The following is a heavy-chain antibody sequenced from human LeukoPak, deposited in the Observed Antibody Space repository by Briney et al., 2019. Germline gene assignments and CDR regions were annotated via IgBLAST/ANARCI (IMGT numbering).Heavy chain of an antibody. Sequence: SVKVSCTASGGTFSSYTISWVRQAPGQGLEWMGRIIPILGIANYAQKFQGRVTITADKSTSTAYIELSSLRSEDTAVYYCARAADSSGYADYWGQGTLVTVSS. CDR1: GGTFSSYT. CDR3: ARAADSSGYADY. D-gene: IGHD5-12*01. CDR2: IIPILGIA. V-gene: IGHV1-69*02. J-gene: IGHJ4*02.